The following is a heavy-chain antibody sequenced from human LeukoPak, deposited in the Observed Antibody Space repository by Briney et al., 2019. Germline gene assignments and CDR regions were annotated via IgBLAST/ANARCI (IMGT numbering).Heavy chain of an antibody. V-gene: IGHV3-30*04. CDR2: ISHDERNK. D-gene: IGHD5-24*01. Sequence: GGSLRLSCSASGFTFSNFAMHWVRQAPGKGLEWVAVISHDERNKYHADSVKGRFTISRDYSKNMVYLQMTSLRLEDTAVYYCARPSPPGDGYNPPDYWGQGSLVTVSS. J-gene: IGHJ4*02. CDR3: ARPSPPGDGYNPPDY. CDR1: GFTFSNFA.